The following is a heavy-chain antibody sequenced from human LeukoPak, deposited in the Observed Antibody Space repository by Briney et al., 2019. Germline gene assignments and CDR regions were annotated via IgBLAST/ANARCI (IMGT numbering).Heavy chain of an antibody. CDR2: IYYSGST. J-gene: IGHJ4*02. CDR1: GGSISSGGYY. D-gene: IGHD3-22*01. V-gene: IGHV4-31*03. CDR3: ARGGYYYDSSGLGQGRFDY. Sequence: KTSQTLSLTCTVSGGSISSGGYYWSWIRQHPGKGLEWIGYIYYSGSTYYNPSLKSRVTISVDTSKNQFSLKLSSVTAADTAVYYCARGGYYYDSSGLGQGRFDYWGQGTLVTVSS.